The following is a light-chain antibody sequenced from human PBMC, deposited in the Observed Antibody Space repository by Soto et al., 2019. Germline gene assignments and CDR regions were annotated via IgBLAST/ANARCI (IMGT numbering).Light chain of an antibody. CDR1: RSDVGGYNY. CDR3: SSYTSSSTQV. V-gene: IGLV2-14*01. J-gene: IGLJ1*01. Sequence: QSVLTQPASVSGSPGQSITISCTGTRSDVGGYNYVSWYQQHSGKAPKLMIYEVSNRPSGVSNRFPGSKSGNTASLTISGLQAEDEADYYCSSYTSSSTQVFGTGTKVTVL. CDR2: EVS.